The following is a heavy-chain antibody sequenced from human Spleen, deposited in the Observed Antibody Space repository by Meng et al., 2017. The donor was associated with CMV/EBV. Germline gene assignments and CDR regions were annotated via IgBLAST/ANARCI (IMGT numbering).Heavy chain of an antibody. CDR1: GGSISSSSYY. V-gene: IGHV4-61*05. CDR2: IYYSGST. Sequence: SETLSLTCTVSGGSISSSSYYWGWIRQPPGKGLEWMGYIYYSGSTNYNPSLKSRVTISVDTSKNQFSLKLSSVTAADTAVYYCARGGAGDFWNGYIDYWGQGTLVTVSS. D-gene: IGHD3-3*01. J-gene: IGHJ4*02. CDR3: ARGGAGDFWNGYIDY.